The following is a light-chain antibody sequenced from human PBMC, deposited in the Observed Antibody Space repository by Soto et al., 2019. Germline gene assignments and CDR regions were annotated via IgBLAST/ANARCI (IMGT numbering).Light chain of an antibody. Sequence: EVVVTQSPGTLSLSPGCRATLSCRDSQSVSRRLAWYQQRPGQSPRLLISGASMRASGVPVRFIGSGSGTDFTLTITRLEPEDFAVYYCQQSDSSPGGTFGQGTKVDIK. J-gene: IGKJ1*01. CDR1: QSVSRR. CDR2: GAS. V-gene: IGKV3-20*01. CDR3: QQSDSSPGGT.